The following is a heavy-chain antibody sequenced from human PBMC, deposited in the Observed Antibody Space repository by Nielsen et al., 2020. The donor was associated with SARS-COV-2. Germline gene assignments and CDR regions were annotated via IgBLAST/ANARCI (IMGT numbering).Heavy chain of an antibody. J-gene: IGHJ4*02. CDR3: ARAARITIFGVVTHFDY. CDR1: GGSISSGGHY. V-gene: IGHV4-31*03. D-gene: IGHD3-3*01. Sequence: SETLSLTCTVSGGSISSGGHYWSWIRQHPGKALEWIGYIYSSGSTYYNPSLRSRATISVDTSKNQFSLKLSSVTVADTAVYYCARAARITIFGVVTHFDYWGQGTLVTVSS. CDR2: IYSSGST.